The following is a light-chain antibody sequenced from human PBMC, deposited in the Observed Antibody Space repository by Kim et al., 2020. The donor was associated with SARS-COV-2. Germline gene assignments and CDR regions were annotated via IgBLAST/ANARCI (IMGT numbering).Light chain of an antibody. CDR1: QRINSW. CDR2: KAS. J-gene: IGKJ1*01. Sequence: DIQMTQSPSTLSASVGDRVTITCRASQRINSWLAWFQQKPGKAPKLPIYKASSLQSGVPSRFSGSGSGTEFTLTISSLQPDDFATYYCQQYNTYAWTFGQGTKVDIK. CDR3: QQYNTYAWT. V-gene: IGKV1-5*03.